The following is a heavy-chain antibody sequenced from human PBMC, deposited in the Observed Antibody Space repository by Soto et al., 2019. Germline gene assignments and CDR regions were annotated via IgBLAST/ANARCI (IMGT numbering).Heavy chain of an antibody. CDR1: GGSIRSYY. D-gene: IGHD6-13*01. J-gene: IGHJ4*02. CDR2: IYYSGST. Sequence: SETLSLTCTVSGGSIRSYYWSWIRQPPGKGLEWIGYIYYSGSTNYNPSLKSRVTISVDTYTNQFSLKMNAVTAADTAVYYCTRHEGGAAADRPLDYWGQGTLVTVSS. V-gene: IGHV4-59*08. CDR3: TRHEGGAAADRPLDY.